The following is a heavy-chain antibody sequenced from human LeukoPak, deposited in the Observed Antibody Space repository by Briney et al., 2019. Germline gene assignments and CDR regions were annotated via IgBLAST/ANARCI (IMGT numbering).Heavy chain of an antibody. Sequence: GASVKVSCKSYGYTFTSYFMHWVRQAPGQGLEWMGIINPSGGSTNYAQKFQGRVTMTRDTSISTAYMELSRLRSDDTAVYYCARANYYYVWGSYRTLDYFDYWGQGTLVTVSS. CDR1: GYTFTSYF. CDR3: ARANYYYVWGSYRTLDYFDY. CDR2: INPSGGST. D-gene: IGHD3-16*02. J-gene: IGHJ4*02. V-gene: IGHV1-46*01.